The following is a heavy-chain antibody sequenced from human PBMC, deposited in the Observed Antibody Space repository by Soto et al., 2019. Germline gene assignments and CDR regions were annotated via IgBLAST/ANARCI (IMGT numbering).Heavy chain of an antibody. Sequence: SVKVSCKASGGTFSSYTISWVRQAPGQGLEWMGRIIPILGIANYAQKFQGRVTITADKSTSTAYMELSSLRSEDTAVYYCARDVELLWFGELSGWFDPWGQGTLVTV. D-gene: IGHD3-10*01. CDR1: GGTFSSYT. CDR3: ARDVELLWFGELSGWFDP. V-gene: IGHV1-69*04. J-gene: IGHJ5*02. CDR2: IIPILGIA.